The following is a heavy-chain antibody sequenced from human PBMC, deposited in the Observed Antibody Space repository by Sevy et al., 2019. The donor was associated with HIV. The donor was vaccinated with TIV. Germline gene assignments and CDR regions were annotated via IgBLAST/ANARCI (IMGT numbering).Heavy chain of an antibody. Sequence: GGSLRLSCAASGFTPSTYGMHWVRQAPGKGLEWVAVIGYDGSNKYYADSVRGRFTISRDNSKNTLFLQMDSLRGEYTAVYYCARDPRMYGDYLLAYFDYWGQGTLVTVSS. CDR3: ARDPRMYGDYLLAYFDY. J-gene: IGHJ4*02. CDR1: GFTPSTYG. CDR2: IGYDGSNK. D-gene: IGHD2-8*01. V-gene: IGHV3-33*01.